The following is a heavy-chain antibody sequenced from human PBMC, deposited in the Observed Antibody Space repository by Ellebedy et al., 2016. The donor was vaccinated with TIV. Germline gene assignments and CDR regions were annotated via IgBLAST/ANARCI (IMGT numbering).Heavy chain of an antibody. V-gene: IGHV4-34*01. Sequence: GSLRLSCAVYGGSFSGYYCSWVRQPPGTGLEWIGEVNQSGRTNYHPSLKSRVTISVDTSKNQLSLRLSSVTAADTAVYYCAEGRSGWYYFDYWGQGTLVTVSS. CDR1: GGSFSGYY. CDR2: VNQSGRT. CDR3: AEGRSGWYYFDY. D-gene: IGHD6-19*01. J-gene: IGHJ4*02.